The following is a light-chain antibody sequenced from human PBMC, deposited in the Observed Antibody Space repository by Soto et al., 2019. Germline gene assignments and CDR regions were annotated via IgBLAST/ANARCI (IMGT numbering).Light chain of an antibody. CDR1: QSVSSSY. CDR3: QLYGSSLLLT. CDR2: GAS. V-gene: IGKV3-20*01. Sequence: EIVLTQSPGTLSLSPGERATLSCRASQSVSSSYLAWYQQKPGQAPRLLIYGASSRATGIPDRFSGSVSGTDFTLTISSLEREDFALYYCQLYGSSLLLTFGGGTKVEIK. J-gene: IGKJ4*01.